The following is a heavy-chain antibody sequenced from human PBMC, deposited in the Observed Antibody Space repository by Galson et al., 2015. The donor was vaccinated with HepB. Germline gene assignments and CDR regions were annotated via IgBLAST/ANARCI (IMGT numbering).Heavy chain of an antibody. CDR3: AREPPLTWTNYYGMDV. CDR1: GYTFTSYY. V-gene: IGHV1-46*04. Sequence: SVKVSCKASGYTFTSYYMHWVRQAPGQGLEWMGIINPSGGSTSYAQKLQGRVTMTRDTSTSTVYMELSSLRSEDTAVYYCAREPPLTWTNYYGMDVWGQGTTVTVSS. CDR2: INPSGGST. J-gene: IGHJ6*02. D-gene: IGHD3/OR15-3a*01.